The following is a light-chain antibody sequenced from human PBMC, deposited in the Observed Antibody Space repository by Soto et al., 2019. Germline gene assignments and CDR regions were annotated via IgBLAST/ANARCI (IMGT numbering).Light chain of an antibody. J-gene: IGKJ1*01. CDR1: QSISTY. CDR2: AAS. Sequence: DIQMTQSPSSLSASVGDRVTITCRASQSISTYLNWYQQKPGKDPKLLIYAASTLQSGESGFSGSGSGTDFTLTIKYLQPEDFATYYCQQSYSTPRTFGQGTKVDIK. V-gene: IGKV1-39*01. CDR3: QQSYSTPRT.